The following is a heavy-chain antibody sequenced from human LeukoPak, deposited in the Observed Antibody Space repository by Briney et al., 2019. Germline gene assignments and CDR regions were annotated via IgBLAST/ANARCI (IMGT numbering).Heavy chain of an antibody. Sequence: PGGSLRLSCAASGFTVSNCWMSWVGQAPGKGLEWVANMKPDGSEKNYVDSVKGRFTISRDNAKNSLYLQMNSLRAEDTAVYYCARSFDYVWGRDWGQGTLVTVSS. CDR2: MKPDGSEK. CDR1: GFTVSNCW. V-gene: IGHV3-7*01. J-gene: IGHJ4*02. CDR3: ARSFDYVWGRD. D-gene: IGHD3-16*01.